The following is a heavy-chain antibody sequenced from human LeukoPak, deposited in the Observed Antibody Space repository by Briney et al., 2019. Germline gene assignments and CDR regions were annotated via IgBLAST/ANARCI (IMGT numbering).Heavy chain of an antibody. D-gene: IGHD5-24*01. V-gene: IGHV3-21*01. CDR3: ARGGPEVEMATDFDY. J-gene: IGHJ4*02. CDR2: ISSSSSYI. CDR1: GFTFSSYS. Sequence: GGSLRLSCAISGFTFSSYSMNWVRQAPGKGLEWVSSISSSSSYIYYADSVKGRFTISRDNAKNSLYLQMNSLRAEDTAVYYCARGGPEVEMATDFDYWGQGTLVTVSS.